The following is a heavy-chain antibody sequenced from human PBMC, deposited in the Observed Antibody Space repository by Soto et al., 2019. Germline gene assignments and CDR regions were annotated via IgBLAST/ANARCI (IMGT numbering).Heavy chain of an antibody. CDR2: INPLSGNT. CDR3: ARQGFGATHGLVDV. Sequence: ASVKVSCKASGYTFINYYVHWMRQVPGQGPGWMGIINPLSGNTTYAQQFQGRVVMTRDTSTNTVYMELSSLRSEDTAVYYCARQGFGATHGLVDVWGQGTTVTVSS. D-gene: IGHD3-10*01. CDR1: GYTFINYY. V-gene: IGHV1-46*01. J-gene: IGHJ6*02.